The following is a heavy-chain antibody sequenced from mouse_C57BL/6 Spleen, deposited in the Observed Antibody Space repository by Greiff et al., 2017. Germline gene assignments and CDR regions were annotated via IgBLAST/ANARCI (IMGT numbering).Heavy chain of an antibody. J-gene: IGHJ4*01. CDR1: GYTFTDYN. CDR2: INPNNGGT. V-gene: IGHV1-22*01. Sequence: EVQLVESGPELVKPGASVKMSCKASGYTFTDYNMHWVKQSHGKSLEWIGYINPNNGGTSYNQKFKGKATLTVNKSSSTAYMELRSLTSEDSAVYYCAREIYYDYPYAMDYWGQGTSVTVSS. D-gene: IGHD2-4*01. CDR3: AREIYYDYPYAMDY.